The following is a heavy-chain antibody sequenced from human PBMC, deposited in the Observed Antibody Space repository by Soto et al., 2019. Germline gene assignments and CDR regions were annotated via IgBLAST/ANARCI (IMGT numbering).Heavy chain of an antibody. Sequence: PGGSLRLSCVASGLSLSDYYMSWIRQAPGRGLEWVSYISDSGSYATYADSVKGRFTISRDNAKSTLYLQMNSLRSEDTAVYYCATFHSGSGNGFWGQGTLVTVSS. CDR2: ISDSGSYA. J-gene: IGHJ4*02. D-gene: IGHD3-10*01. V-gene: IGHV3-11*06. CDR1: GLSLSDYY. CDR3: ATFHSGSGNGF.